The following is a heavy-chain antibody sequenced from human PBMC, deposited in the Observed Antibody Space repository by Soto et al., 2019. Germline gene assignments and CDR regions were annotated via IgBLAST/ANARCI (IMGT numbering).Heavy chain of an antibody. D-gene: IGHD3-3*01. CDR2: IYYSGST. J-gene: IGHJ4*02. CDR3: ASGTTWSGFDY. Sequence: ASETLSLTCTVSGGSISSYYWSWIRQPPGKGLEWIGYIYYSGSTNYNPSLKSRVTISVDTSKNQFSLKLSSVTAADTAVYYCASGTTWSGFDYWGQGTLVTVSS. V-gene: IGHV4-59*01. CDR1: GGSISSYY.